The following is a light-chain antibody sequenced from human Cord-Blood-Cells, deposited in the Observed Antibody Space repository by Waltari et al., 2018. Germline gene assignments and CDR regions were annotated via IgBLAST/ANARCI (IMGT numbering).Light chain of an antibody. V-gene: IGKV1-5*01. CDR1: QSISSW. J-gene: IGKJ2*01. Sequence: DIQMTPSPSTLSASVGDRVTITCRASQSISSWLAWYQQKPGKAPKLLIYDASSLESGVPSRFSGSGSGTEFTLTISSLQPDDFATYYCQQYNSYSPGYTFGQGTKLEIK. CDR3: QQYNSYSPGYT. CDR2: DAS.